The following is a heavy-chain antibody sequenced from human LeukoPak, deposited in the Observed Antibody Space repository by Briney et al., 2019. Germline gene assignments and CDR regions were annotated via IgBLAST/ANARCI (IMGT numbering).Heavy chain of an antibody. Sequence: SSETLSLTCTVAGGSISSYYWSWIRQPPGEGLEWIGYIYYSGSTNYNPSLKSRVTISIDTSKNQFSLRLSSVTAADTAVYYCARDIYGSFDYWGQGTLVTVSS. CDR2: IYYSGST. CDR3: ARDIYGSFDY. D-gene: IGHD2-15*01. J-gene: IGHJ4*02. CDR1: GGSISSYY. V-gene: IGHV4-59*01.